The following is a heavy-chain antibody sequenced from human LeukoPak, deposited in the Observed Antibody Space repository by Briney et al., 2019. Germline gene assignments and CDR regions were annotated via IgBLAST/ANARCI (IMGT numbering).Heavy chain of an antibody. J-gene: IGHJ4*02. Sequence: PGGSLRLSCAASGFTFSSYSMNWVRQAPGKGLEWVSYISSSSDTRYYADSVKGRFTISRDNAKNSLYLQMNSLRAEDTAVYYCAKDPLVVVVAATLPMPYSSWGQGTLVTVSS. CDR1: GFTFSSYS. CDR2: ISSSSDTR. D-gene: IGHD2-15*01. V-gene: IGHV3-48*01. CDR3: AKDPLVVVVAATLPMPYSS.